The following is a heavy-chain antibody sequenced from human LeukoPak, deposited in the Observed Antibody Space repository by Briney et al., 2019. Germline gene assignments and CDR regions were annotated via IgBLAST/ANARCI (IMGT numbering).Heavy chain of an antibody. CDR2: IYASGSA. CDR3: ARALWSLGVGFDP. V-gene: IGHV4-61*02. CDR1: GDSISSGNYY. Sequence: SETLSLTCTVSGDSISSGNYYCSWIRQPAGKGLEWIGRIYASGSASYNPSLKSRVTISVDTSKDQFSLKLSSVTAADTAVYYCARALWSLGVGFDPWGQGTLVTVSS. D-gene: IGHD3-10*01. J-gene: IGHJ5*02.